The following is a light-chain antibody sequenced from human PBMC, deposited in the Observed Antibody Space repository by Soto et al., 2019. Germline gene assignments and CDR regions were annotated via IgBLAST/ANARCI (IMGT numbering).Light chain of an antibody. CDR3: AAWDDSLTGFVV. CDR1: SSNIGSNT. CDR2: RND. V-gene: IGLV1-44*01. Sequence: QSALTQPPSASGTPGQRVTISCSGGSSNIGSNTVNWYQQLPGTAPKLLIYRNDQRPSGVPDRFSGSKSGTSASLAISGLQSEDEADYYCAAWDDSLTGFVVFGGGTKLTVL. J-gene: IGLJ2*01.